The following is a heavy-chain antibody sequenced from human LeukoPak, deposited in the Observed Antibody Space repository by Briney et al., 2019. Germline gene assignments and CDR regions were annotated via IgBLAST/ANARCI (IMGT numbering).Heavy chain of an antibody. V-gene: IGHV1-69*01. CDR2: IIPIFGTA. D-gene: IGHD3-9*01. CDR1: GGTFSNYA. Sequence: SVKVSCKASGGTFSNYAINWVRQAPGQGLEWMGGIIPIFGTANYAQKFQGRVTITADESTSTAYMELSSLRSEDTAVYYCARTKNDDILTGYSNYYYGMDVWGQGTTVTVSS. CDR3: ARTKNDDILTGYSNYYYGMDV. J-gene: IGHJ6*02.